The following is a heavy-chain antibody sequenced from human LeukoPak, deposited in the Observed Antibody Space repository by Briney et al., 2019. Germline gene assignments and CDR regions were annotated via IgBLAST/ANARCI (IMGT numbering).Heavy chain of an antibody. Sequence: GGSLRLSCAASGFTFSSYSMNWVRQAPGKGLEWVSSISSSSSYIYYAYSVKGRFTISRDNAKNSLYLQVNSLRAEDTAVYYCAKDHERYDSSAHYGIMILGNWGQGTLVTVSS. CDR3: AKDHERYDSSAHYGIMILGN. CDR2: ISSSSSYI. V-gene: IGHV3-21*04. D-gene: IGHD3-22*01. J-gene: IGHJ4*02. CDR1: GFTFSSYS.